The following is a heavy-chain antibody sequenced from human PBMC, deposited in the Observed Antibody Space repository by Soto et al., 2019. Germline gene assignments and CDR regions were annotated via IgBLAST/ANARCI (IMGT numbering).Heavy chain of an antibody. J-gene: IGHJ4*02. V-gene: IGHV3-33*08. CDR3: ARAHDYGDHTFDY. D-gene: IGHD4-17*01. CDR1: GFTFSSYG. CDR2: IWYDGSNK. Sequence: PGGSLRLSCAASGFTFSSYGMHWVRQAPGKGLEWVAVIWYDGSNKYYADSVKGRFTISRDNSKNTLYLQMNSLRAEDTAVYYCARAHDYGDHTFDYWGQGTLVTVS.